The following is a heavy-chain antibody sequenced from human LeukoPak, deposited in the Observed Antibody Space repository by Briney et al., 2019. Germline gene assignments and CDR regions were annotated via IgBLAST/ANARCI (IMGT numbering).Heavy chain of an antibody. J-gene: IGHJ3*02. CDR2: ISWDGGST. CDR1: GFTFDDYA. CDR3: AKDMYSGYDRESHSAFDI. Sequence: SGGSLRLSCAASGFTFDDYAMHWVRQAPGKGLEWVSLISWDGGSTYYADSVEGRFTISRDNSKNSLYLQMNSLRAEDTALYYCAKDMYSGYDRESHSAFDIWGQGTMVTVSS. D-gene: IGHD5-12*01. V-gene: IGHV3-43D*03.